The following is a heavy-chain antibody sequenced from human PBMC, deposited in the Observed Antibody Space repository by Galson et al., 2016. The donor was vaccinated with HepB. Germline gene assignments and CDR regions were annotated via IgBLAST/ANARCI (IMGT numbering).Heavy chain of an antibody. D-gene: IGHD3-3*01. V-gene: IGHV4-34*01. CDR2: IDYSGTN. CDR3: ARGRGRLRWGGVFDY. J-gene: IGHJ4*02. Sequence: ATLSLSCAVYGRPFSDYYWTWIRHPPGKGQEGIGDIDYSGTNNYDPSLRSRVSVPVDKSKNQVYLTMNSVNAADTAVYYCARGRGRLRWGGVFDYWGQGALVTVSS. CDR1: GRPFSDYY.